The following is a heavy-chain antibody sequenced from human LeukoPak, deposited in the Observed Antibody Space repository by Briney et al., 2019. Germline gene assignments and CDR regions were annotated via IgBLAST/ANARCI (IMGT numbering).Heavy chain of an antibody. Sequence: GGSLRLSCAASGFTFSSYAMSWVRQAPGKGLEWVSGMSGSGGSTYYADSVKGRFTISRDNSKNTLYLRMNTLRAEDTAVYYCAKDREYSYVYDAFDIWGQGTLVTVSS. V-gene: IGHV3-23*01. CDR1: GFTFSSYA. J-gene: IGHJ3*02. D-gene: IGHD5-18*01. CDR2: MSGSGGST. CDR3: AKDREYSYVYDAFDI.